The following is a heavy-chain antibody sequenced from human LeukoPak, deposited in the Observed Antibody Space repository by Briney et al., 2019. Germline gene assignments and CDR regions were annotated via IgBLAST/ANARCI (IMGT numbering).Heavy chain of an antibody. D-gene: IGHD6-13*01. CDR1: GFTFSDYY. CDR2: ISSSGSAI. V-gene: IGHV3-11*04. J-gene: IGHJ4*02. Sequence: GGSLRLSCAASGFTFSDYYMNWIRQAPGKGLEWLSYISSSGSAIYYADSVKGRFTISRDNAKNSLYLQMNSLRAEDTAVYYCAKEGEYSSSWYEPYFDYWGQGTLVTVSS. CDR3: AKEGEYSSSWYEPYFDY.